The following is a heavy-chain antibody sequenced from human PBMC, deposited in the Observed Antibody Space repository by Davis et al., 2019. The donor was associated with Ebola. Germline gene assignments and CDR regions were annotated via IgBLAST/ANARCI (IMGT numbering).Heavy chain of an antibody. CDR2: NKSKTDGGRT. D-gene: IGHD3-3*01. CDR3: TTGAPLYDFWSGYPHDYFDY. J-gene: IGHJ4*02. V-gene: IGHV3-15*01. Sequence: LTRAASGFTLSNACMSRVRPAPGQGPGWGGGNKSKTDGGRTGYAAPVKGRFTISRDDSKNTLYLQMNSLKTEDTAVYYCTTGAPLYDFWSGYPHDYFDYWGQGTLVTVSS. CDR1: GFTLSNAC.